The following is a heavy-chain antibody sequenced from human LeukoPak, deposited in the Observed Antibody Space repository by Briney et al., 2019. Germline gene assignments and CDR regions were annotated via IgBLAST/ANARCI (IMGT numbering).Heavy chain of an antibody. Sequence: SGPTLVNPTQTLTLTCTFSGFSLSTTGVAVGWIRQPPGKALEWLAVHYWNNDKSYSPSLKSRLTVTKDSPKNQVVLIMTNMDPVDTATYYCAHKGRGSGSFTMWGQGTLVTVSS. J-gene: IGHJ4*02. V-gene: IGHV2-5*01. CDR1: GFSLSTTGVA. CDR3: AHKGRGSGSFTM. CDR2: HYWNNDK. D-gene: IGHD3-10*01.